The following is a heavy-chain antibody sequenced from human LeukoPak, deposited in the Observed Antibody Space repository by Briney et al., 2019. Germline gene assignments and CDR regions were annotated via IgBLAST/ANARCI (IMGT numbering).Heavy chain of an antibody. D-gene: IGHD3-22*01. CDR2: INPSGGST. V-gene: IGHV1-46*01. CDR1: GYTFTSYY. J-gene: IGHJ3*02. Sequence: ASVKVSCKASGYTFTSYYMHWVRQASGQGLEWMGIINPSGGSTSYAQKFQGRVTMTRDMSTSTVYMELSRLRSDDTAVYYCAREGNCYYDSSDDAFDIWGQGTMVTVSS. CDR3: AREGNCYYDSSDDAFDI.